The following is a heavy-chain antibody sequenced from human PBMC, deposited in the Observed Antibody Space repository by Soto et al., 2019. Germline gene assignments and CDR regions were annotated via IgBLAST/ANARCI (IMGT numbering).Heavy chain of an antibody. V-gene: IGHV5-51*01. CDR1: GYSFTNYW. J-gene: IGHJ4*01. CDR2: IYPGDSET. CDR3: ARRMIIVGGRVVLGYMDY. D-gene: IGHD3-16*01. Sequence: GESLQISYSAFGYSFTNYWIAWVRQMPVKGLEWMGIIYPGDSETRYSPSFEGQVTISADKSISTVYLQWSSLKASDSATYYCARRMIIVGGRVVLGYMDY.